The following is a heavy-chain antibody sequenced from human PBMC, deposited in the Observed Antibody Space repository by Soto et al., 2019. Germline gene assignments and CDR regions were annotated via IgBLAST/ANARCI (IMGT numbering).Heavy chain of an antibody. CDR1: GFTVSSNY. Sequence: EVQLVESGGGLVQPGGSLRLSCAASGFTVSSNYMSWVRQAPGKGLELVSVIYSGGSTYYADSVKGRFTISRDNSKNTLYLQMNSLRAEDTAVYYCARVSYYDFWSGYSVPGYFDYWGQGTLVTVSS. V-gene: IGHV3-66*01. D-gene: IGHD3-3*01. CDR3: ARVSYYDFWSGYSVPGYFDY. J-gene: IGHJ4*02. CDR2: IYSGGST.